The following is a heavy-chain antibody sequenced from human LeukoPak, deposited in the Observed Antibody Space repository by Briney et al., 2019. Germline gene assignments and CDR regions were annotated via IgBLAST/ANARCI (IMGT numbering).Heavy chain of an antibody. J-gene: IGHJ4*02. CDR2: VYYSGST. D-gene: IGHD3-10*01. CDR3: ARLENRQGGEVLEY. CDR1: VGSISISSYY. V-gene: IGHV4-39*01. Sequence: SETHSLTCTVYVGSISISSYYWGWIRQPPGNGLEWIGSVYYSGSTNYNPSLKSRVTISVDTSKTQFSLNLSSVTAAATAVYYGARLENRQGGEVLEYWGQGTLVTVSS.